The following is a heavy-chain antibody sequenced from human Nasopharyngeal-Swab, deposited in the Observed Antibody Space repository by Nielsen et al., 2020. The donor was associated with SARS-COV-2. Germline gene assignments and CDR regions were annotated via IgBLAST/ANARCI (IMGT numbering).Heavy chain of an antibody. J-gene: IGHJ6*02. Sequence: GESLKISCAASGFTFSSYGMHWVRQAPGKGLEWVAVISYDGSNKYYADSVKGRFTISRDNSKNTLYLQMNSLRAEDTAVYYCAKEPGVLWFGELLSYGMDVWGQGTTVTVSS. CDR3: AKEPGVLWFGELLSYGMDV. CDR1: GFTFSSYG. V-gene: IGHV3-30*18. CDR2: ISYDGSNK. D-gene: IGHD3-10*01.